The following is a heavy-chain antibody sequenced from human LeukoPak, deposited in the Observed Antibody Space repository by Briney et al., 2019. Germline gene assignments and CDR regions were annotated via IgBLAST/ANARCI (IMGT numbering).Heavy chain of an antibody. CDR1: GFTFSSYS. D-gene: IGHD1-26*01. Sequence: SGGSLRLSCVASGFTFSSYSMNWVRQAPGKGLEWVSTISGSGLSTYYADSVKDRFTIPRANSKNSLYLQMSSLRVEDTAVYYCAISSRGSGSFGTFDFWGQGTLVTVSS. CDR3: AISSRGSGSFGTFDF. J-gene: IGHJ4*02. CDR2: ISGSGLST. V-gene: IGHV3-23*01.